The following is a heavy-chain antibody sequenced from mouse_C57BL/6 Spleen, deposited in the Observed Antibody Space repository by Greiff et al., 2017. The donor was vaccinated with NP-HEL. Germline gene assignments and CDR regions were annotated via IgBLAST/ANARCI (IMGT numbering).Heavy chain of an antibody. CDR2: INPNNGGT. CDR3: ARIYYYGSSYVNWYFGV. CDR1: GYTFTDYN. J-gene: IGHJ1*03. Sequence: VQLQQSGPELVKPGASVKIPCKASGYTFTDYNMDWVKQSHGKSLEWIGDINPNNGGTIYNQKFKGKATLTVDKSSSTAYMELRSLTSEDTAVYYCARIYYYGSSYVNWYFGVWGTGTTVTVSS. V-gene: IGHV1-18*01. D-gene: IGHD1-1*01.